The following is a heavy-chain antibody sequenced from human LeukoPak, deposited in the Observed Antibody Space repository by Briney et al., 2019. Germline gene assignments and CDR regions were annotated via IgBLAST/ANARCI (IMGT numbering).Heavy chain of an antibody. CDR1: GYTLTELS. CDR3: ATPKSLSTYYYGSGDLDY. CDR2: FDPEDGET. V-gene: IGHV1-24*01. Sequence: ASVKVSCKVSGYTLTELSMHWVRQAPGKGLEWMGGFDPEDGETIYAQKFQGRVTMTEDTSTDTAYMELSSLRSEDTAVYYCATPKSLSTYYYGSGDLDYWGQGTPVTVSS. D-gene: IGHD3-10*01. J-gene: IGHJ4*02.